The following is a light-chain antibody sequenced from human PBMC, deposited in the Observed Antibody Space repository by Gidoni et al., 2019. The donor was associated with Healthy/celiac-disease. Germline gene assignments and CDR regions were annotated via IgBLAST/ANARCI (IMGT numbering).Light chain of an antibody. CDR3: AAWEDSLSGRWV. CDR1: SSNIGSNY. CDR2: RNN. J-gene: IGLJ3*02. Sequence: SVLTQPPSASGTPGPRVTISCSGSSSNIGSNYVYWYQQLPGTAPKLLIYRNNQRPSGVPDRFAGSKSGTSAALAISGLRSEEEADYYCAAWEDSLSGRWVFGGGTKLTVL. V-gene: IGLV1-47*01.